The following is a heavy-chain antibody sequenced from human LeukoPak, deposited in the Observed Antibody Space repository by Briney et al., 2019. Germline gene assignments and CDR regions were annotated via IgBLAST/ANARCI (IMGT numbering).Heavy chain of an antibody. V-gene: IGHV4-39*01. CDR1: GGSINSSFY. CDR2: VYYSGTT. D-gene: IGHD1-26*01. CDR3: ARRRRLGPSLDC. J-gene: IGHJ4*02. Sequence: SETLSLTCTVSGGSINSSFYWDWIRQPPGKGLEWIGSVYYSGTTYYNTSFKSRITISVDTSKTVLSLKLTSVTAADTAVYFCARRRRLGPSLDCWGQGTLVAVSS.